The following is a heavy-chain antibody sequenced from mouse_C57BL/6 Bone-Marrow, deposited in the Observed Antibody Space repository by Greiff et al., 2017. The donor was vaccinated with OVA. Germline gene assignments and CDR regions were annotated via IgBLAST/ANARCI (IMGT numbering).Heavy chain of an antibody. CDR3: ARAAY. V-gene: IGHV3-6*01. CDR1: GYSITSGYY. CDR2: ISYDGSN. J-gene: IGHJ2*01. Sequence: EVKLLESGPGLVKPSQSLSLTCSVTGYSITSGYYWNWIRQFPGNKLEWMGYISYDGSNNYNPSLKNRISITRDTSKNQFFLKLNSVTTEDTATYYCARAAYWGQGTTLTVSS.